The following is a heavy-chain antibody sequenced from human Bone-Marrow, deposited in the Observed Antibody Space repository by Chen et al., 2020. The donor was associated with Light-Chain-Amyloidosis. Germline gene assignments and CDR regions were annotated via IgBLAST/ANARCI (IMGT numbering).Heavy chain of an antibody. D-gene: IGHD3-10*01. Sequence: EVQLVESGGGLIQPGGSLRLSCAVSGFTVSQNYISWVRQAPGKGPGWVSVIYSDGTKFYADSVKGRFSISRDNSKNTVYLQMNTLRVDDTAVYYCGRDRGFEDYWGQGTLVIVSS. CDR1: GFTVSQNY. V-gene: IGHV3-53*01. J-gene: IGHJ4*02. CDR3: GRDRGFEDY. CDR2: IYSDGTK.